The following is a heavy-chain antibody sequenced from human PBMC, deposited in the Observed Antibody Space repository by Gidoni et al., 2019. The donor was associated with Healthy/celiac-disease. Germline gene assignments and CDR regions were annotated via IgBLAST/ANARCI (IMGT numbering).Heavy chain of an antibody. CDR1: CGSISSYY. D-gene: IGHD3-22*01. J-gene: IGHJ4*02. CDR2: IYYSGST. Sequence: QVQLQESVPGRVKHSETLSLTCTVSCGSISSYYWSWIRQPTGKGLEWIGYIYYSGSTNYTPSLKSRVTISVDTSKNQFSLKLSSVTAADTAVYYCARDFPYYDSSGYFDYWGQGTLVTVSS. V-gene: IGHV4-59*01. CDR3: ARDFPYYDSSGYFDY.